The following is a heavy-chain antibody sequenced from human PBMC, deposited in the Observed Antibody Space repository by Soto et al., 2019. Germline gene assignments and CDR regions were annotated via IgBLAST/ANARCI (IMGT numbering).Heavy chain of an antibody. V-gene: IGHV4-30-2*01. CDR1: GGSVSSGGFS. Sequence: SETLSLPRGVSGGSVSSGGFSLDWFRQPPGKVLEWIGYTSHSGNTYYNPSLKSRVSISMDRSKNQFSLSLSSLTAADTAVYYCASDSYGSLGLDYWGQGTLVTVSS. CDR3: ASDSYGSLGLDY. D-gene: IGHD5-18*01. J-gene: IGHJ4*02. CDR2: TSHSGNT.